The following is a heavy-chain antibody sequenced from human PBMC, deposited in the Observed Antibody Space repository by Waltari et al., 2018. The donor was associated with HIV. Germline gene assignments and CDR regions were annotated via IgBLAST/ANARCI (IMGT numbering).Heavy chain of an antibody. D-gene: IGHD6-19*01. Sequence: EVRLLESGGGLVRQGGPRRLPCAAPGFRFRHDNMNWVRQSPGKGLEWVAAIGSLQNFIHYADSVKGRFTVSRDNAKNSLYLQMNSLTAEDTAVYYCARGPSSGWSWFDPWGQGTLVTVSS. CDR2: IGSLQNFI. V-gene: IGHV3-21*01. CDR3: ARGPSSGWSWFDP. CDR1: GFRFRHDN. J-gene: IGHJ5*02.